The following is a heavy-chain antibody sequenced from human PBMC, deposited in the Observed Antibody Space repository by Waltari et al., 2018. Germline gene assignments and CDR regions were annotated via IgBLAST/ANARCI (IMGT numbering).Heavy chain of an antibody. D-gene: IGHD6-19*01. J-gene: IGHJ4*02. V-gene: IGHV3-30-3*01. Sequence: QVQLVESGGGVVQPGRSLRLSCAASGFTFRSYAMHWVRQAPGKGLEWVAVISYDGSNKYYADSVKGRFTISRDNSKNTLYLQMNSLRAEDTAVYYCARFYSSGWYGVDYWGQGTLVTVSS. CDR1: GFTFRSYA. CDR3: ARFYSSGWYGVDY. CDR2: ISYDGSNK.